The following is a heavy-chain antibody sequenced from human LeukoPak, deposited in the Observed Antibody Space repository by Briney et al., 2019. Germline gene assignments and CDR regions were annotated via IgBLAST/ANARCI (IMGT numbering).Heavy chain of an antibody. CDR3: AKYCGGDCFRNFDS. Sequence: GGSLRLSCAASGFTFTTYSMNWVRQAPGKGLEWVSSIGSSGTYIRYADSVKGRFTISRDNAKNSLYLQMNSLRADDTAVYYCAKYCGGDCFRNFDSWGQGALVTVSS. D-gene: IGHD2-21*01. V-gene: IGHV3-21*04. J-gene: IGHJ4*02. CDR2: IGSSGTYI. CDR1: GFTFTTYS.